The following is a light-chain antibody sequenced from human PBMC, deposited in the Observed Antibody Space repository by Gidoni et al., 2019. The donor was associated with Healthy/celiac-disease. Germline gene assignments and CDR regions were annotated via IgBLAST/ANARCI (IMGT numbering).Light chain of an antibody. Sequence: QSALTQPASVSGSPGQSITISCTGTSSDVGGYNYVSWSQQHPGKAPKLMIHDVSNRPSGVSNRFSGSKSGNTASLTISGLQAEDEADYYCSSYTSSSTYVFGTGTKVTVL. J-gene: IGLJ1*01. CDR3: SSYTSSSTYV. CDR2: DVS. V-gene: IGLV2-14*03. CDR1: SSDVGGYNY.